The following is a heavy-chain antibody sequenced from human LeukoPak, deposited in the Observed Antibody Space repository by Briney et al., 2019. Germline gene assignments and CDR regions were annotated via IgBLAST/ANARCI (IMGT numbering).Heavy chain of an antibody. V-gene: IGHV3-23*01. J-gene: IGHJ4*02. Sequence: GGSLRLSCAASGFTFSSYAMSWVRQAPGKGLEWVSAISGSGGSTYYADSVKGRFTISRDNSKNTLYLQMYSLRAEDTAVYYCARMKGCSSITCYFTIYWGQGTLVTVSS. CDR3: ARMKGCSSITCYFTIY. CDR2: ISGSGGST. D-gene: IGHD2-2*01. CDR1: GFTFSSYA.